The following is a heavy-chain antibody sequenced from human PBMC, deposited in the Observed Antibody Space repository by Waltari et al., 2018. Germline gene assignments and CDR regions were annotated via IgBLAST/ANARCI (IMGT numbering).Heavy chain of an antibody. Sequence: EVQLVESGGGLVQPGGSLRLSCAASGFTFSSYSMNWVRQAPGKGLEWVSYISSSSSTIYYADSVKGRFTISRDNSKNTLYLQMNSLRAEDTAVYYCAMYEGSWYDYWGQGTLVTVSS. CDR1: GFTFSSYS. CDR3: AMYEGSWYDY. D-gene: IGHD6-13*01. V-gene: IGHV3-48*01. CDR2: ISSSSSTI. J-gene: IGHJ4*02.